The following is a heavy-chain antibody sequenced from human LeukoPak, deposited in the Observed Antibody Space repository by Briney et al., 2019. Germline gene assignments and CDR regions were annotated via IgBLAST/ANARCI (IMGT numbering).Heavy chain of an antibody. CDR2: INHSGST. CDR1: GGSFSGSY. D-gene: IGHD4-17*01. CDR3: ARYGAVTTNFDY. J-gene: IGHJ4*02. Sequence: PSETLSLTCAVYGGSFSGSYWSWMRQPPGKGLEWIGEINHSGSTNYNPSLKSRVTISVDTSKNQFSLKLSSVTAADTTVYYCARYGAVTTNFDYWGQGTLVTVSS. V-gene: IGHV4-34*01.